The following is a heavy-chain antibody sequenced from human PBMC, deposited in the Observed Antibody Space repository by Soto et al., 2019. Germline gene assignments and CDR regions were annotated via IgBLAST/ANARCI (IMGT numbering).Heavy chain of an antibody. CDR1: GFTFSSYV. CDR3: AKVGYYDSSGHNWFDP. Sequence: LSCAVSGFTFSSYVMSWVRQAPGKGLEWVSAISGSGGSTYYADSVKGRFTISRDNSKNTLYLQMNSLRADDTAVYYCAKVGYYDSSGHNWFDPWGQGTQVTVSS. D-gene: IGHD3-22*01. V-gene: IGHV3-23*01. CDR2: ISGSGGST. J-gene: IGHJ5*02.